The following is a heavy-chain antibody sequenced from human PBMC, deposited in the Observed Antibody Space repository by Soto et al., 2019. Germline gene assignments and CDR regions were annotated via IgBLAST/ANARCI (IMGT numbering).Heavy chain of an antibody. CDR3: ARALIIVLRGYAPPRYYYYRDV. CDR1: GYTFTSYG. V-gene: IGHV1-18*01. CDR2: ISAYNGNT. J-gene: IGHJ6*03. Sequence: ASVKVSCKASGYTFTSYGISWVRQAPGQGLEWMGWISAYNGNTNYAQKLQGRVTMTTDTSTSTAYMELRSLRSDDTAVYYCARALIIVLRGYAPPRYYYYRDVWGKGTRVTVP. D-gene: IGHD2-8*01.